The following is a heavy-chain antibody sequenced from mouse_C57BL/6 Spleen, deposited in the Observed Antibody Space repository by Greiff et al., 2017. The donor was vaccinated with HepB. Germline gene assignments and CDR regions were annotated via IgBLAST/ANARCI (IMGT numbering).Heavy chain of an antibody. CDR1: GYTFTSYW. V-gene: IGHV1-72*01. J-gene: IGHJ4*01. Sequence: VQLQQSGAELVKPGASVKLSCKASGYTFTSYWMHWVKQRPGRGLEWIGRIDPNSGGTKYNEKFKSKATLTVDKPSSTAYMQLSSLTSEDSAVYYCARETLRHYYYAMDYWGQGTSVTVSS. CDR2: IDPNSGGT. CDR3: ARETLRHYYYAMDY. D-gene: IGHD1-2*01.